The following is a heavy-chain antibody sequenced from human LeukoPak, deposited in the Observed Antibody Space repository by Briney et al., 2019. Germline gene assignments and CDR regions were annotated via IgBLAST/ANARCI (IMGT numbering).Heavy chain of an antibody. Sequence: SETLSLTCTVSGGSISSYYWSWIRQPPGKGLEWIGSISYSGITYYHPSLKNRVTISVDTSNNQFSLRLTSVTASDTAVYFCARRRSGRNWFDPWGQGTLVTVSS. D-gene: IGHD2-15*01. V-gene: IGHV4-59*05. CDR2: ISYSGIT. J-gene: IGHJ5*02. CDR3: ARRRSGRNWFDP. CDR1: GGSISSYY.